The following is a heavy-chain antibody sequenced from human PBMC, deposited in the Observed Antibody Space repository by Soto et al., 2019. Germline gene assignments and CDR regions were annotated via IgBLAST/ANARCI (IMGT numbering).Heavy chain of an antibody. CDR1: GFTFSSYW. Sequence: EVQLVESGGGLVQPGGSLRLSCAASGFTFSSYWMSWVRQAPGKGLEWVANIKQDGSEKYYVDSVKGRFTISRDNAKNSLYLQINSLRAEDTAVYYCASCSSTSCQGYAFDIWGQGTMVTVSS. V-gene: IGHV3-7*01. D-gene: IGHD2-2*01. CDR3: ASCSSTSCQGYAFDI. CDR2: IKQDGSEK. J-gene: IGHJ3*02.